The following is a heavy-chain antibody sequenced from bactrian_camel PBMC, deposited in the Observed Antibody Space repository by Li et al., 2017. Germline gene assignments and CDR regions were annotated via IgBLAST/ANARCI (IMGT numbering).Heavy chain of an antibody. CDR3: AEGRGSRGEHCYSLNY. V-gene: IGHV3S40*01. J-gene: IGHJ4*01. CDR2: IRRSGGET. CDR1: GGTEDGFY. D-gene: IGHD6*01. Sequence: VQLVESGGGSVQAGGSLRLSCVTSGGTEDGFYVAWIRQVPGKGREGVAAIRRSGGETWYAGSVKGRFTISQDSAKNTVYLQMNNLQPEDTATYYCAEGRGSRGEHCYSLNYWGQGTQVTVS.